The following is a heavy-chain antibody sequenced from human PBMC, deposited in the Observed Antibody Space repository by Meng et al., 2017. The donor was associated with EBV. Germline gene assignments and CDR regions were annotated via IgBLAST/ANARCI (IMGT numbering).Heavy chain of an antibody. Sequence: QVLLVQPGSEGKRPGASVKVSCKASGYTFRNYAINWMRQVPGQGLEWMGWINTYSGKATFAQGFTGRFVFSLDTPVTTAHLQISGLKTEDSAVYYCARGVEENGSHYPFDSWGQGTLVTVSS. CDR1: GYTFRNYA. J-gene: IGHJ4*02. CDR2: INTYSGKA. V-gene: IGHV7-4-1*02. CDR3: ARGVEENGSHYPFDS. D-gene: IGHD1-1*01.